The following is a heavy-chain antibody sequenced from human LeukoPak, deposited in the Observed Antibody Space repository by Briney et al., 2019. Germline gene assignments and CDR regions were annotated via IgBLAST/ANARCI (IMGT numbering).Heavy chain of an antibody. J-gene: IGHJ4*02. CDR3: ARRRWSSSSVIGY. CDR1: GGSLSGYY. Sequence: SETLSLTCGVNGGSLSGYYWIWIRQTPTQELEWIGEINHSGSTNYNPSLKSRVTISVDTSKNQFYLSLTSLAAADTAVYYCARRRWSSSSVIGYWGRGTRATVSP. CDR2: INHSGST. V-gene: IGHV4-34*01. D-gene: IGHD6-6*01.